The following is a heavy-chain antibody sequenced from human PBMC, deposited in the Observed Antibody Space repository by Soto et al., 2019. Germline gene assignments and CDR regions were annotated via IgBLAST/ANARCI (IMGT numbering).Heavy chain of an antibody. J-gene: IGHJ6*02. Sequence: SETLSLTCTVSGGSISSYYWSWIRQPPGKGLEWIGYMYNTGSTIYNPSLKRRVTISVDTSKNQFSLKLNSVTAADTAVYYCARDLWGYCGADCSPLDVWGQGTIVTVSS. D-gene: IGHD2-21*02. CDR2: MYNTGST. CDR1: GGSISSYY. CDR3: ARDLWGYCGADCSPLDV. V-gene: IGHV4-59*01.